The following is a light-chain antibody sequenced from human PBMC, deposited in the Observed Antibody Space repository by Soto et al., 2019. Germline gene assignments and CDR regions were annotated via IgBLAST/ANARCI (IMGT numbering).Light chain of an antibody. CDR3: QQYGSPLT. J-gene: IGKJ1*01. V-gene: IGKV3-20*01. Sequence: DIVLTQSPCFLSSSLGERATLSCRASQSVNSDSLAWYQQQPGQAPRLLISGASTRATGIPDRFRGSGSGTDFTLTISRLEPEDFAVYWCQQYGSPLTFGQGTKVDIK. CDR1: QSVNSDS. CDR2: GAS.